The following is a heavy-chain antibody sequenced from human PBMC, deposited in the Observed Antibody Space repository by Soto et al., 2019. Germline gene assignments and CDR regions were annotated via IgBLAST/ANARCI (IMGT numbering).Heavy chain of an antibody. D-gene: IGHD2-2*02. CDR1: GFIFSGSA. CDR2: IRSRANNFAT. Sequence: GGSLRLSCAASGFIFSGSAIHWVRQASGKGLEWVGRIRSRANNFATSSAASVKGRFTFSRDDSKNTAYLQMNTLKPEDTAVYYCARGQGAAIGDYYYHGMDVWGQGTTVTVSS. CDR3: ARGQGAAIGDYYYHGMDV. V-gene: IGHV3-73*01. J-gene: IGHJ6*02.